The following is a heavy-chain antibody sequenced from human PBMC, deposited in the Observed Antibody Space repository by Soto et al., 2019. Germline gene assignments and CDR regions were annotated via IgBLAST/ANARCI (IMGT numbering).Heavy chain of an antibody. D-gene: IGHD2-15*01. CDR3: ARDSIVVVGRSYYYYGMDV. Sequence: ASVKVSCKASGYTFTSYYMHWVRQAPGQGLEWMGIINPSGGSTSYAQKFQGRVTMTRDTSTSTVYMELSSLRSEDTAVYYCARDSIVVVGRSYYYYGMDVWGQATTVTVSS. V-gene: IGHV1-46*01. CDR2: INPSGGST. CDR1: GYTFTSYY. J-gene: IGHJ6*02.